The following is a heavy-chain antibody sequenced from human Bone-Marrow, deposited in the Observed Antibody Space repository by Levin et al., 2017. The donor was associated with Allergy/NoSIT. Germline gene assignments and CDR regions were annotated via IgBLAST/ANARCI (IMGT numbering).Heavy chain of an antibody. V-gene: IGHV4-30-4*01. Sequence: SQTLSLTCTVSGASIRSGDYYWTWIRQPPGKGLEWIGYIYHSGYTYYNPSLQSRVTISIDTSKNQFSLNLSSVTAADTAVYYCAIHRGGRSSWPFDYWGQGTLVTVSS. CDR2: IYHSGYT. CDR3: AIHRGGRSSWPFDY. D-gene: IGHD6-13*01. CDR1: GASIRSGDYY. J-gene: IGHJ4*02.